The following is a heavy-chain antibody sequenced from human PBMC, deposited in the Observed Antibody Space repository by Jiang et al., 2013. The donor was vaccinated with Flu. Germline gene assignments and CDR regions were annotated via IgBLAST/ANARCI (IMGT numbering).Heavy chain of an antibody. CDR2: IIPILGIA. D-gene: IGHD3-3*01. CDR3: ARQILEWLLQDYYYYYGMDV. V-gene: IGHV1-69*04. J-gene: IGHJ6*04. CDR1: GGTFSSYA. Sequence: GAEVKKPGASVKVSCKASGGTFSSYAISWVRQAPGQGLEWMGRIIPILGIANYAQKFQGRVTITADKSTSTAYMELSSLRSEDTAVYYCARQILEWLLQDYYYYYGMDVWGKGTTVTVSS.